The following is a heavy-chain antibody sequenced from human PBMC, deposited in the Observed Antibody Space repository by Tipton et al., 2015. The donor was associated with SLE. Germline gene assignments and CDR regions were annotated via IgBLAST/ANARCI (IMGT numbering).Heavy chain of an antibody. Sequence: TLSLTCTISSDSISSAGYSWTWIRQPPGKGLEWIGYIYHSGGTYYNPSLKSRVTISVDRSKNQFSLKLTSVTAADTAVYYCARVVTVGAAHYYDIDVWGQGTRVTVSS. D-gene: IGHD2-21*02. CDR2: IYHSGGT. J-gene: IGHJ6*02. V-gene: IGHV4-30-2*01. CDR3: ARVVTVGAAHYYDIDV. CDR1: SDSISSAGYS.